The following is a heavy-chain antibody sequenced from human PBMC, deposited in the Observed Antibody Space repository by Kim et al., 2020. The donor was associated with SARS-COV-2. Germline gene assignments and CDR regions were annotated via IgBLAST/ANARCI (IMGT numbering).Heavy chain of an antibody. CDR3: ARDTEGYCTNGVCSGLDY. J-gene: IGHJ4*02. V-gene: IGHV3-21*01. D-gene: IGHD2-8*01. CDR1: GFTFSTYS. CDR2: ISSSTYI. Sequence: GGSLRLSCAASGFTFSTYSMNWVRQAPGKGLEWVSSISSSTYIYYADSVKGRFTISRDNAKNSLYLQMNSLRAEDTAVYYCARDTEGYCTNGVCSGLDYWGQGTLVTVSS.